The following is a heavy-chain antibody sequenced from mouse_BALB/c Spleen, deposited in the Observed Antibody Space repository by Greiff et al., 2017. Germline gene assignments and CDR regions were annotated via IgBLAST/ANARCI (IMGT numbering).Heavy chain of an antibody. J-gene: IGHJ3*01. D-gene: IGHD2-4*01. CDR1: GFTFSSYA. CDR2: ISSGGSYT. V-gene: IGHV5-9-3*01. Sequence: EVQVVESGGGLVKPGGSLKLSCAASGFTFSSYAMSWVRQTPEKRLEWVATISSGGSYTYYPDSVKGRFTISRDNAKNTLYLQMSSLRSEDTAMYYCARHGDYDGFAYWGQGTLVTVSA. CDR3: ARHGDYDGFAY.